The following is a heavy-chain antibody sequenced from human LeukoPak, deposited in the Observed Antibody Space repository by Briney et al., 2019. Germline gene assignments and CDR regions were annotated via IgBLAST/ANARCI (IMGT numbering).Heavy chain of an antibody. V-gene: IGHV1-18*01. CDR2: ISAYNGNT. J-gene: IGHJ4*02. D-gene: IGHD3-10*01. CDR1: GYTFTSYG. Sequence: ASVKVSCKASGYTFTSYGISWVRQAPGQGLEWMGWISAYNGNTNYAQKFQGRVTMTRDTSISTAYMELSRLRSDDTAVYYCARDLRQPDYWGQGTLVTVSS. CDR3: ARDLRQPDY.